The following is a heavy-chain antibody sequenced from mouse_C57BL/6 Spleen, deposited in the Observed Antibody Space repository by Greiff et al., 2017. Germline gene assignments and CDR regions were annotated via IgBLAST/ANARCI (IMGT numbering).Heavy chain of an antibody. J-gene: IGHJ4*01. V-gene: IGHV1-26*01. CDR1: GYTFTDYY. CDR2: INPNNGGT. Sequence: VQLQQSGPELVKPGASVKISCKASGYTFTDYYMNWVKQSHGKSLEWIGDINPNNGGTSYNQKFKGKATLTVDKSSSTAYMELRSLTSEDSAVYYCAGAYYYASSPYYAMDYWGQGTSVTVSS. D-gene: IGHD1-1*01. CDR3: AGAYYYASSPYYAMDY.